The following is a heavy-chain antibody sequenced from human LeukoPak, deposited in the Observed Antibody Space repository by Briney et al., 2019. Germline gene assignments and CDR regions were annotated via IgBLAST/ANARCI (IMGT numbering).Heavy chain of an antibody. CDR3: ARAVEHDYVWGSKGLFDY. J-gene: IGHJ4*02. Sequence: SETLSLTCTVSGYSISSGYYWGWIRQPPGQGLEWIGSIYHSGSTYYNPSLKSRVTISVDTSKNQFSLKLSSATAADTAVYYCARAVEHDYVWGSKGLFDYWGQGTLVTVSS. CDR2: IYHSGST. D-gene: IGHD3-16*01. CDR1: GYSISSGYY. V-gene: IGHV4-38-2*02.